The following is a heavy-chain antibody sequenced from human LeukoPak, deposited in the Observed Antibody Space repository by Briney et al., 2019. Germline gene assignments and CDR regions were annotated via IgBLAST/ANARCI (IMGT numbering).Heavy chain of an antibody. CDR3: ARENGQQLLHGNWFDP. Sequence: SETLSLTCTVSGYSISSGYYWGWIRQPPGKGLEWIGSIYHSGSTYYNPSLKSRVTISVDTSKNQFSLKLSSVTAADTAVYYCARENGQQLLHGNWFDPWGQGTLVTVSS. J-gene: IGHJ5*02. CDR2: IYHSGST. V-gene: IGHV4-38-2*02. D-gene: IGHD6-13*01. CDR1: GYSISSGYY.